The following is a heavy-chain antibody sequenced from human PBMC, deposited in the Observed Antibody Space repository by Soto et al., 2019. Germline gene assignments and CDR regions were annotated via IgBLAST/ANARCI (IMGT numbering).Heavy chain of an antibody. CDR1: GFTFSSYA. CDR3: AKALRYFDGLLSHDAFDI. J-gene: IGHJ3*02. Sequence: GGSLRLSCAASGFTFSSYAMSWVRQAPGKGLEWVSAISGSGGSTYYADSVKGRFTISRDNSKNTLYLQMNSLRAEDTAVYYCAKALRYFDGLLSHDAFDIWGQGTMVTVSS. D-gene: IGHD3-9*01. CDR2: ISGSGGST. V-gene: IGHV3-23*01.